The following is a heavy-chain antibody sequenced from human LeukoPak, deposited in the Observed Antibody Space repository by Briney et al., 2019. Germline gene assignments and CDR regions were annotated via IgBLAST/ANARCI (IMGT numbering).Heavy chain of an antibody. V-gene: IGHV3-23*01. CDR2: ISGSGGST. J-gene: IGHJ4*02. CDR1: GFTFSSYA. Sequence: GGSLRLSCAASGFTFSSYAMSWVRQAPGKGLGWVSAISGSGGSTYYADSVKGRFTISRDNSKNTLYLQMNSLRAEDTAVYYCARERFGEQYFDYWGQGTLVTVSS. CDR3: ARERFGEQYFDY. D-gene: IGHD3-10*01.